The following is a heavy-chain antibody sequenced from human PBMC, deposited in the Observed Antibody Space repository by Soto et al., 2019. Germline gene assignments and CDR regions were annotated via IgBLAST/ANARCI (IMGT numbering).Heavy chain of an antibody. CDR3: ARGYCSSTICYIWDNWFDP. V-gene: IGHV4-59*01. Sequence: QVQLQESGPGLVKPSETLSLTCTVSGGSISSYYWSWIRQPPGKGLEWIGYIYYSGRTNYNPSPKSRFTISVDASKNQFSLKLSSVTAAVTAVYYCARGYCSSTICYIWDNWFDPWGQGTLVTVSS. D-gene: IGHD2-2*02. CDR2: IYYSGRT. CDR1: GGSISSYY. J-gene: IGHJ5*02.